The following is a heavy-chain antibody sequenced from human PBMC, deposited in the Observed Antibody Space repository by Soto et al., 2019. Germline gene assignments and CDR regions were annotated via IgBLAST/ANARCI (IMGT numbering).Heavy chain of an antibody. Sequence: SVKVSCKASGGNSRSEAISWVRQAPGHGLEWMGRIIPMFSTPHYAQKFQGRVTIIADESTTTVNMEMRGLTYEGTAVYYCARAQFSDILTADDYGMDVWGQGTSVTVSS. CDR3: ARAQFSDILTADDYGMDV. CDR2: IIPMFSTP. CDR1: GGNSRSEA. D-gene: IGHD3-9*01. V-gene: IGHV1-69*13. J-gene: IGHJ6*02.